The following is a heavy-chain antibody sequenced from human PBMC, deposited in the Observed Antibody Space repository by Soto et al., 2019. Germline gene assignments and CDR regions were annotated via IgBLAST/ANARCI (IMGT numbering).Heavy chain of an antibody. V-gene: IGHV5-51*01. Sequence: GESLKISCKTSGYIFIDYWIGWVRQMPGKGLEWMGIVYPRDSDTSYSPSFQGQVTISADRSTGTAFLQWRSLKASDTALYYCARPPLPGYSIHFNSWGQGTLVTVSS. CDR1: GYIFIDYW. J-gene: IGHJ4*02. D-gene: IGHD2-15*01. CDR3: ARPPLPGYSIHFNS. CDR2: VYPRDSDT.